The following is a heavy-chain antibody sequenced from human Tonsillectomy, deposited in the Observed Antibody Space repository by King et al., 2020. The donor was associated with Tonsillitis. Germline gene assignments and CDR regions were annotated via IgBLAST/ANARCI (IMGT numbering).Heavy chain of an antibody. D-gene: IGHD1-1*01. V-gene: IGHV3-30*18. CDR2: VSADGNTN. Sequence: VQLVESGGGVVQPGTSLRLSCAASGFTFSNYGMHWVRQAPGKGLEWVAVVSADGNTNYYADSVKGRFAISRDNSKNTLYVQMNSLSAEDMAVYYCAKEGQTGTTSPFAFDIWGQGTVVTVSA. J-gene: IGHJ3*02. CDR3: AKEGQTGTTSPFAFDI. CDR1: GFTFSNYG.